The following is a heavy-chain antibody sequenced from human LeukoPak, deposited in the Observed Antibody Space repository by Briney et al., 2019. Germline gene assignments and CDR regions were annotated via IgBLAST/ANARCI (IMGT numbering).Heavy chain of an antibody. Sequence: SEPVSLPCTVSGRPLCSGSYHWRRIPQPPGAGLDFIVTLSYSGAIYYNPSPESRGTISVDNYKNQFSLNMNSVTAADIATYYCATTRDLTGGGFDYWGQGTLVTVSS. D-gene: IGHD1-14*01. CDR2: LSYSGAI. V-gene: IGHV4-39*01. CDR1: GRPLCSGSYH. CDR3: ATTRDLTGGGFDY. J-gene: IGHJ4*02.